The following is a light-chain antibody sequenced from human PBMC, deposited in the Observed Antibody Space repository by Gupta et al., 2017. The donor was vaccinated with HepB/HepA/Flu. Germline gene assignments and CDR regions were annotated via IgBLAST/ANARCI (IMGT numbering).Light chain of an antibody. CDR3: RTWESTLGIGV. J-gene: IGLJ3*02. Sequence: GTSSNIGNNFVSWHQQFPGAAPKLLIYDNNLRPSGIPDRFSGSRSGTSATLTITGLQTGDEADYYCRTWESTLGIGVFGGGTKLTVL. V-gene: IGLV1-51*01. CDR1: SSNIGNNF. CDR2: DNN.